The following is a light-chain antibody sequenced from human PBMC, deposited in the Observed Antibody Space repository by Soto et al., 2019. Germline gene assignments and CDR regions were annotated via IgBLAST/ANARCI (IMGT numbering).Light chain of an antibody. V-gene: IGLV2-14*01. CDR2: EVT. CDR1: SSGVGLYDY. CDR3: NSYTTLSNRV. J-gene: IGLJ1*01. Sequence: QSALTQPASVSGSPGQSITISCTGTSSGVGLYDYVSWYQQHPGKAPKLLIYEVTNRPSGVSNRFSGSKSGNTASLTISGLQAEDEANYYCNSYTTLSNRVFGTGTKVTVL.